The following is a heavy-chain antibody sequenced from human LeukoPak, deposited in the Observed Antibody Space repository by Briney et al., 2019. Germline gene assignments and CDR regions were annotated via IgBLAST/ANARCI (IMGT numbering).Heavy chain of an antibody. CDR2: IKTDGSEK. D-gene: IGHD2-21*01. Sequence: GGSLRLSCEASGFTFSSYWMSWVRQAPGKGLEWVANIKTDGSEKYYVDSVKGRFTISRDNAKNSLYLQMNSLRAEDTAVYYCARHIPFDCWGQGTLVTVSS. J-gene: IGHJ4*02. CDR1: GFTFSSYW. V-gene: IGHV3-7*03. CDR3: ARHIPFDC.